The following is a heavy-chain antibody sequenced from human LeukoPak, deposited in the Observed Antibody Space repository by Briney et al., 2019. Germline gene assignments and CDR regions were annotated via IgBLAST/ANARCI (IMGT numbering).Heavy chain of an antibody. CDR3: AGRLSSDYYHMDV. J-gene: IGHJ6*04. CDR2: ISSSGSII. D-gene: IGHD3-10*01. V-gene: IGHV3-48*03. Sequence: GGSLRLSCAASGFRFSNYEMNWVRQAPGKGLEWVSHISSSGSIIFYADSVKGRFTISRDNAKNSLYLQMNSLRAEDTSVYYCAGRLSSDYYHMDVWGKGTTVTVSS. CDR1: GFRFSNYE.